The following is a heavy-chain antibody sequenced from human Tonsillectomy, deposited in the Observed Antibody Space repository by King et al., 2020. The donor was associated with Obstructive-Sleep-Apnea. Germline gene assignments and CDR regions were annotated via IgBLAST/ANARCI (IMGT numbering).Heavy chain of an antibody. CDR1: GGSISSNDYY. V-gene: IGHV4-39*07. Sequence: QLQESGPGLVKPSETLSLTCTFSGGSISSNDYYWGWIRQPPGKGLEWIGSIYYSGSTYYNPSLKSRVTISLDTSKNQLSLKLSSVTAADTAVYYCVKGQGDGYGYTEYGYGMDVWGQGTTVTVSS. J-gene: IGHJ6*02. CDR3: VKGQGDGYGYTEYGYGMDV. D-gene: IGHD5-18*01. CDR2: IYYSGST.